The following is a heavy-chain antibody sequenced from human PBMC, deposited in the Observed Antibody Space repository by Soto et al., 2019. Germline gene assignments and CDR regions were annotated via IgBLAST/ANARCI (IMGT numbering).Heavy chain of an antibody. CDR1: GYTFTSYG. D-gene: IGHD2-21*02. Sequence: ASVKVSCKSSGYTFTSYGISWVRQAPGQGLEWMGWISAYNGNTNYAQKLQGRVTMTTDTSTSTAYMELRSLRSDDTAVYYCARLEEGGNSGRFDPWGQGTLVNVSS. CDR3: ARLEEGGNSGRFDP. V-gene: IGHV1-18*04. J-gene: IGHJ5*02. CDR2: ISAYNGNT.